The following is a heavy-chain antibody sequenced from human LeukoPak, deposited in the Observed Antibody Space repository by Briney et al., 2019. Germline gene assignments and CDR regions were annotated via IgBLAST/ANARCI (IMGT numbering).Heavy chain of an antibody. Sequence: GGSLRLSCAGSGFAFNDYGMSWVSQAPGKGLKWVAFIRHDGTNKFYADSVKGRFTISRDNSKNTLYLQMNSLRAEDTAVYYCASEGAYCGGDCFGDWGQGTLVTVSS. CDR2: IRHDGTNK. D-gene: IGHD2-21*01. CDR3: ASEGAYCGGDCFGD. V-gene: IGHV3-30*02. CDR1: GFAFNDYG. J-gene: IGHJ4*02.